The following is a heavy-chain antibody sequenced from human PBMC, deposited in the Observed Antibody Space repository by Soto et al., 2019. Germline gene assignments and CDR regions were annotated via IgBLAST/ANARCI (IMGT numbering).Heavy chain of an antibody. CDR1: GYTFTSYG. D-gene: IGHD2-2*01. J-gene: IGHJ5*02. CDR3: ARYCSSTSCYRSRFVP. CDR2: ISAYNGNT. V-gene: IGHV1-18*01. Sequence: ASVKVSCKASGYTFTSYGISWVRQAPGQGLEWMGWISAYNGNTNYAQKLQGRVTMTTDTSTSTAYMELRSLRSDDTAVYYCARYCSSTSCYRSRFVPWGQGTLVTVS.